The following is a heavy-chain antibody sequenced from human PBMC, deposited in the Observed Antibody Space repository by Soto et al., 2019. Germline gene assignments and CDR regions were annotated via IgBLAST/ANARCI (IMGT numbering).Heavy chain of an antibody. CDR3: ARDPYGDYGVDYYGMDV. D-gene: IGHD4-17*01. V-gene: IGHV4-4*07. CDR2: IYTSGST. CDR1: GGSISSYY. J-gene: IGHJ6*02. Sequence: QVQLQESGPGLVKPSETLSLTCTVSGGSISSYYWSWIRQPAGKGLEWIGRIYTSGSTNYNPSLKSRVTMSIDTSKTRFSLKLSAETAADTAVYYCARDPYGDYGVDYYGMDVWGQGTTDTVSS.